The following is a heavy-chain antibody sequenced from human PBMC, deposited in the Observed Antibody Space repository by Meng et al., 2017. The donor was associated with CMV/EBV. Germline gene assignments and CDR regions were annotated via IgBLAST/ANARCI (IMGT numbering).Heavy chain of an antibody. D-gene: IGHD3-3*01. Sequence: SVKVSCKASGGTFSSYAISWVRQAPGQELEWMGGIIPIFGTANYAQKFQGRVTITTDESTSTAYMELSSLRSEDTAVYYCVFSVSPTFDYWGQGTLVTVSS. J-gene: IGHJ4*02. CDR1: GGTFSSYA. CDR2: IIPIFGTA. CDR3: VFSVSPTFDY. V-gene: IGHV1-69*05.